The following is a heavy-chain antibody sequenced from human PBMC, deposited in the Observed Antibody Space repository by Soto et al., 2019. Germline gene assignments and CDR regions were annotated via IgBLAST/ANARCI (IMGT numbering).Heavy chain of an antibody. CDR2: ISAYNGNT. CDR3: ARGRTSSPHFYVMDV. V-gene: IGHV1-18*01. CDR1: GYTFTNYG. J-gene: IGHJ6*02. D-gene: IGHD6-13*01. Sequence: ASVKVSCKASGYTFTNYGISWVRQAPGQGLEWMGWISAYNGNTNYAQKIQGRVTMTTDTSTSTAYMELRSLRSDDTAVYYCARGRTSSPHFYVMDVWGQGTTVTVLL.